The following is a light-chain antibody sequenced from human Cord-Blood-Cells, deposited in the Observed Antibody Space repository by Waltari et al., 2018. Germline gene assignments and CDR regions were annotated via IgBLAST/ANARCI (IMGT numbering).Light chain of an antibody. V-gene: IGLV1-44*01. J-gene: IGLJ2*01. CDR2: RNN. Sequence: QSVLTQPPSASGTPGQRVTISCSGSSSNIGSNTVNWYQQPPGTAPKLLIYRNNRRPSGLPDRFSGSKSGTSASLAISGLQSEDEADYYCAAWDDSLNGPGVVFGGGTKLTVL. CDR3: AAWDDSLNGPGVV. CDR1: SSNIGSNT.